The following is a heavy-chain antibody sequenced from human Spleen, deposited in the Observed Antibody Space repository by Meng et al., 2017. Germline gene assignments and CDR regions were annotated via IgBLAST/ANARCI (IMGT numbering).Heavy chain of an antibody. CDR1: GGSISIYS. CDR3: ARDGSSGYYYFDY. D-gene: IGHD3-22*01. V-gene: IGHV4-4*07. J-gene: IGHJ4*02. Sequence: SETLSLTCAVSGGSISIYSWPWIRQPAGKTLEWIGRLSVSGSTMHKSSLKSRVTMSVDTSKNQFSLKLSSVTAADTAVYYCARDGSSGYYYFDYWGQGTLVTVSS. CDR2: LSVSGST.